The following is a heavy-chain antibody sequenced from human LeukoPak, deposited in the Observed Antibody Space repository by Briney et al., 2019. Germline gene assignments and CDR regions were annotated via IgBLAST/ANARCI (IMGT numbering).Heavy chain of an antibody. D-gene: IGHD2-15*01. CDR1: GGSISSYY. V-gene: IGHV4-59*01. CDR2: IYYSGST. Sequence: SETLSLTCTVSGGSISSYYWSWIRQPPGKGLEWIGYIYYSGSTNYNPSLKSRVTISVDTSKNQFSLKLSSVTAADTAVYYCARGYCSGGSCFPLYYYYYYMDVWGKGTTVTVSS. CDR3: ARGYCSGGSCFPLYYYYYYMDV. J-gene: IGHJ6*03.